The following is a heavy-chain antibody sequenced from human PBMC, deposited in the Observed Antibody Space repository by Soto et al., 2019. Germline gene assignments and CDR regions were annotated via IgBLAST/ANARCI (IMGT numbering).Heavy chain of an antibody. CDR3: AGRDESSFYFNRMCMDL. D-gene: IGHD3-22*01. J-gene: IGHJ6*02. Sequence: ASVKVSCKASGYTFTSFCMDWVRQAPGQGLEWMGIINPSGGSTSYAQKLQGRVTMTRDTSTSTVYMELRSLRSEDTAVYYCAGRDESSFYFNRMCMDLWGQGTTVTVSS. CDR2: INPSGGST. CDR1: GYTFTSFC. V-gene: IGHV1-46*01.